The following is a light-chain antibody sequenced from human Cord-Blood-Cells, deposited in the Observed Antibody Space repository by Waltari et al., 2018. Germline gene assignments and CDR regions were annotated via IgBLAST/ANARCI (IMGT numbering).Light chain of an antibody. J-gene: IGKJ2*01. CDR3: QQYNNWPPYT. Sequence: EIVMTQSPATLSVPPGARATLSCGASQSVSSNLAWYQQKPGQAPRHLMYGASTRATGIPARFSGSGSGTEFTLTISSLQSEDFAVYYCQQYNNWPPYTFGQGTKLEIK. CDR2: GAS. V-gene: IGKV3-15*01. CDR1: QSVSSN.